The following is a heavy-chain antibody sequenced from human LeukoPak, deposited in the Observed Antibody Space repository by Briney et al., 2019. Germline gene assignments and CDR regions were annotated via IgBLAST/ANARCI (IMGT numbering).Heavy chain of an antibody. CDR3: ARGKDGYNVPLC. CDR1: GGTFSSYA. J-gene: IGHJ4*02. CDR2: IIPILGIA. V-gene: IGHV1-69*04. D-gene: IGHD5-24*01. Sequence: SVKVSCKASGGTFSSYAISWVRQAPGQGLEWMGRIIPILGIANYAQKFQGRVTITADKSTSTAYMELSSLRSEDTAVYYCARGKDGYNVPLCWGQGTLVTVSS.